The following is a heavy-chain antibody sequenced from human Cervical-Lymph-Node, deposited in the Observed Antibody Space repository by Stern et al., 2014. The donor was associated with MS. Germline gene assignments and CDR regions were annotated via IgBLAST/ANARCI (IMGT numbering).Heavy chain of an antibody. J-gene: IGHJ6*02. CDR2: INPNSGDT. D-gene: IGHD1-1*01. CDR1: GYTFTGYY. Sequence: QVQLEESGAEVKKPGASVKVPCKASGYTFTGYYLHWVRQAPGQGLELMGRINPNSGDTKYAQNFQDRVTMTRDTSISTAYMELSRLRSDDTAVYYCARSLNWNDVEDYHYGLDVWGQGTTVTVSS. V-gene: IGHV1-2*06. CDR3: ARSLNWNDVEDYHYGLDV.